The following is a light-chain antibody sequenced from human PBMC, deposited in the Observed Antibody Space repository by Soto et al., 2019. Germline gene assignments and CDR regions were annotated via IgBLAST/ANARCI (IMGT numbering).Light chain of an antibody. CDR3: KSYAGSNTYV. Sequence: QSALTQPPSASGSPGQSVTISCTGIKNDIGVYDFVSWYQHHPGKAPRLIIYEVVQRPSGVPDRFPGSKSGNTASLTVSGLQAADEADYFCKSYAGSNTYVFGSGTKVTVL. V-gene: IGLV2-8*01. CDR1: KNDIGVYDF. J-gene: IGLJ1*01. CDR2: EVV.